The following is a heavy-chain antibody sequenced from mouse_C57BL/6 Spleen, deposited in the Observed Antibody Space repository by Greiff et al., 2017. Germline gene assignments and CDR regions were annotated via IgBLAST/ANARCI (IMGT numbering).Heavy chain of an antibody. J-gene: IGHJ2*01. V-gene: IGHV3-6*01. CDR2: ISYDGSN. CDR1: GYSITSGYY. CDR3: AREGTAQAFFDY. D-gene: IGHD3-2*02. Sequence: DVHLVESGPGLVKPSQSLSLTCSVTGYSITSGYYWNWIRQFPGNKLEWMGYISYDGSNNYNPSLKNRISITRDTSKNQFFLKLNSVTTEDTATYYCAREGTAQAFFDYWGQGTTLTVSS.